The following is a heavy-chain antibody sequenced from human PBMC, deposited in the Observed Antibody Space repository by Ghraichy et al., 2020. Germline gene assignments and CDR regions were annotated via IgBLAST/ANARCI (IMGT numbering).Heavy chain of an antibody. CDR3: ARASSGYSVDAFDI. V-gene: IGHV3-66*01. J-gene: IGHJ3*02. CDR1: GFTVSSNY. D-gene: IGHD3-22*01. CDR2: IYSGGST. Sequence: GESLNISCAASGFTVSSNYMSWVRQAPGKGLEWVSVIYSGGSTYYADSVKGRFTISRDNSKNTLYLQMNSLRAEDTAVYYCARASSGYSVDAFDIWGQGTMVTVSS.